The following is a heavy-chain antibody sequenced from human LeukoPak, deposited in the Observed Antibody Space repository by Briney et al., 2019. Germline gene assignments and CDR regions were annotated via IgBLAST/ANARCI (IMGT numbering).Heavy chain of an antibody. D-gene: IGHD5-18*01. J-gene: IGHJ4*02. CDR3: ARGGYSYGYFAFDY. CDR1: SASISSSPYF. CDR2: ISYSGTT. Sequence: PSETLSLTCTVSSASISSSPYFWGWIRQSPGTGLEWIGSISYSGTTYYNPSLKSRVTISVDTSKNQFSLKLSSVTAADTAVYYCARGGYSYGYFAFDYWGQGTLVTVSS. V-gene: IGHV4-39*07.